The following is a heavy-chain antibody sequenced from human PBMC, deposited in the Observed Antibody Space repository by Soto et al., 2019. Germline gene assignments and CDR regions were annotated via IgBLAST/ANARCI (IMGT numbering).Heavy chain of an antibody. CDR2: FHHSATT. CDR1: GGSVSNKTYY. V-gene: IGHV4-61*01. D-gene: IGHD3-16*01. CDR3: ARITAVPNTLRSRYFFDY. Sequence: SETLSLTCSVSGGSVSNKTYYWSWIRQPPGKKLDRIGYFHHSATTNYTPSLKSRVTISVDLSKTQFSLRLSSVTTADTALYYCARITAVPNTLRSRYFFDYWGQGTLVTVPQ. J-gene: IGHJ4*02.